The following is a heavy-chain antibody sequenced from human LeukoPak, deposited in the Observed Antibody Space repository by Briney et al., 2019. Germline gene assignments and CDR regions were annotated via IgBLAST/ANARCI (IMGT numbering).Heavy chain of an antibody. CDR3: VHAYPRVSWFDP. CDR1: GFPLTTSGVG. V-gene: IGHV2-5*02. D-gene: IGHD2-2*02. J-gene: IGHJ5*02. Sequence: SGPTLVNPTQTLTLTCSFSGFPLTTSGVGVGWIRQPPGKALEWLGMIYWDDDKRYSPSLRSRLSFTKDISTKQVVLTMTNMDSADTATYYCVHAYPRVSWFDPWGQGILVTVSS. CDR2: IYWDDDK.